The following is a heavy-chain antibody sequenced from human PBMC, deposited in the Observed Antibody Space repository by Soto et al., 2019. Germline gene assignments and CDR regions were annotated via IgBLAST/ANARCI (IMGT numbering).Heavy chain of an antibody. V-gene: IGHV3-21*01. J-gene: IGHJ5*02. Sequence: PGGSLRLSCAASGFTFSSYSMNWVRQAPGKGLEWVSSISSSSSYIYYADSVKGRFTISRDNAKNSLYLQMNSLRAEDTAVYYCARFTRIAAAGTGWFDPWGQGTLVTVSS. CDR2: ISSSSSYI. CDR3: ARFTRIAAAGTGWFDP. CDR1: GFTFSSYS. D-gene: IGHD6-13*01.